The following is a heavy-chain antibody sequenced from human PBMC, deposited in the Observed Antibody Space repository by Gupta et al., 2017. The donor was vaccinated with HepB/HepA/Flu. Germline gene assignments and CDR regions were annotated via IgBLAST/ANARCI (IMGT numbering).Heavy chain of an antibody. CDR3: GXHPPNGQTGYFDL. D-gene: IGHD2-8*01. Sequence: QLHLQESGPGLVKPSETLSLTCIVSGGSFSSDGYYWGWIRQPPGKGLEWIGSIHYSGNSYYSPSLQSRVTISVDMSRSQFSLTLRPVAAAXTXIYYCGXHPPNGQTGYFDLWGRGTLVTVSS. CDR1: GGSFSSDGYY. J-gene: IGHJ2*01. V-gene: IGHV4-39*01. CDR2: IHYSGNS.